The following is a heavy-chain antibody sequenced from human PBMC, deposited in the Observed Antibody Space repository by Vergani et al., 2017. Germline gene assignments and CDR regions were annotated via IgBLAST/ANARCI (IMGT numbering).Heavy chain of an antibody. Sequence: EVHLVESGGSVVKPGGSLRLSCAASGFTFSHTWMSWLRQSPGKGLEWLGRIKSQVDGGTTEFATPVKARFTISRDDSRDMVYLQLNGLKTEDTGIYYCATHQVGGGFGRGTPDVWGQGTVVTVSS. CDR2: IKSQVDGGTT. D-gene: IGHD1-26*01. CDR3: ATHQVGGGFGRGTPDV. J-gene: IGHJ3*01. V-gene: IGHV3-15*01. CDR1: GFTFSHTW.